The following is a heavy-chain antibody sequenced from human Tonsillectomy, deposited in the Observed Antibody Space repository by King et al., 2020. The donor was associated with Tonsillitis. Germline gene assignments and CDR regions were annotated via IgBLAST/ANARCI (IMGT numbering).Heavy chain of an antibody. D-gene: IGHD7-27*01. Sequence: VELVESGGGLVQPGGSLKLSCAASGFTFSGSAMRWVRQASGKGLEWVGRIRSKANSYATAYAASVKGKFTSSRDDSKNTAYLQMNSLKTEDTAVYYCTRSETGVFDYWGQGTLVTVSS. V-gene: IGHV3-73*01. J-gene: IGHJ4*02. CDR1: GFTFSGSA. CDR2: IRSKANSYAT. CDR3: TRSETGVFDY.